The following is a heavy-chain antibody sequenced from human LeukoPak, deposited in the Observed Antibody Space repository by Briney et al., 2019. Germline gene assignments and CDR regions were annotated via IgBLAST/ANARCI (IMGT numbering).Heavy chain of an antibody. CDR2: ISSSSSYI. CDR1: GFTFSSYS. Sequence: KTGGSLRLSCAASGFTFSSYSMNWVRQAPGKGLEWVSSISSSSSYIYYADSVKGRFTISRDNAKNSLYLQMNSLRAEDTAVYYCARYEERAEVAAAPARAFDIWGQGTMVTVSS. V-gene: IGHV3-21*01. J-gene: IGHJ3*02. D-gene: IGHD6-13*01. CDR3: ARYEERAEVAAAPARAFDI.